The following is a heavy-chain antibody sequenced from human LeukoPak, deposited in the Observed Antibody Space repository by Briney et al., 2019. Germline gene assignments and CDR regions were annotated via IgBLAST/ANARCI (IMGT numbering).Heavy chain of an antibody. CDR1: GFTFSSYW. CDR3: ARESYVWGSYRYLGPADY. Sequence: RTGGSLRLSCAASGFTFSSYWMSWVRQAPGKGLEWVANIKQDGSEKYYVDSVKGRFTISRDNAKNSLYLQINSLRAEDTAVYYCARESYVWGSYRYLGPADYWGQGTLVTVSS. D-gene: IGHD3-16*02. V-gene: IGHV3-7*03. J-gene: IGHJ4*02. CDR2: IKQDGSEK.